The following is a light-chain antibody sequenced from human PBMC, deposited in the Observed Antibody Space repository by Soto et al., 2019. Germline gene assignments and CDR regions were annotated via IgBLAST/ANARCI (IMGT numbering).Light chain of an antibody. Sequence: QTVVTQDPSLTVAPGGTVTLTWASSTGAVTSGYYPNWFQQKPGQAPRPLIYSISNKHSWTPARFSGSLLGGKAALTLSGVQPEDEAAYYCLLYYDGAQVFGGGTKLTVL. CDR1: TGAVTSGYY. J-gene: IGLJ3*02. CDR3: LLYYDGAQV. V-gene: IGLV7-43*01. CDR2: SIS.